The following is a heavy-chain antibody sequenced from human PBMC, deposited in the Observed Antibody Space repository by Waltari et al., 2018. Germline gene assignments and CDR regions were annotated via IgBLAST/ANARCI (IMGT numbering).Heavy chain of an antibody. V-gene: IGHV5-10-1*03. J-gene: IGHJ2*01. CDR1: GYTFSDYK. Sequence: EVQLVQSGVEVKKPGESLRISCKGSGYTFSDYKITWVRQMPGKCLEWMGSSDPSDSSTNYSTSFQGHVTISLDKSISTAYLQWNSLEASDTAIFYCAIAGAGNFDLWGRGTLVTVSS. CDR2: SDPSDSST. CDR3: AIAGAGNFDL. D-gene: IGHD6-19*01.